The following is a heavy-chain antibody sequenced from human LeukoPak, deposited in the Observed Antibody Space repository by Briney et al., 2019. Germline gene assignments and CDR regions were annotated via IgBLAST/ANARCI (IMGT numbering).Heavy chain of an antibody. CDR1: GGSFSGYY. J-gene: IGHJ3*02. CDR3: ARVAKIRFLPTPGAFDI. CDR2: INHSGST. D-gene: IGHD3-3*01. V-gene: IGHV4-34*01. Sequence: SETLSLTCAVYGGSFSGYYWSWIRQPPGKGLEWLGEINHSGSTNYNPSLKSRVTISVDTSKNQFSLKLSSVTAADTAVYYCARVAKIRFLPTPGAFDIWGQGTMVTVSS.